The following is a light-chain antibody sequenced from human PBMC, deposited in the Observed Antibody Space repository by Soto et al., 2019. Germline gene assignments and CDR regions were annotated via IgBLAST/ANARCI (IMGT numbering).Light chain of an antibody. CDR1: QSVSSSY. J-gene: IGKJ1*01. V-gene: IGKV3-20*01. Sequence: EIVLTQSPGTLSLSPGERATLSCRASQSVSSSYLAWYQQKPGQAPRLLIYGASSRATGIPDRFSGSGSGTDFTLTISRLEPEDFAVYYCQQYGSSLWTFGGGTKVEIK. CDR2: GAS. CDR3: QQYGSSLWT.